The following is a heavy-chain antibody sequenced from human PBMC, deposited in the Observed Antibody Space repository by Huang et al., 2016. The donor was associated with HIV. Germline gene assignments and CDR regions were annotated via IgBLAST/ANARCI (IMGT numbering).Heavy chain of an antibody. J-gene: IGHJ6*02. V-gene: IGHV5-51*01. D-gene: IGHD3-9*01. CDR1: GDSFSSYW. Sequence: EVQLVQSGAEVKKPGESLKISCRVSGDSFSSYWIGWVRQMPGRGLEGRGVIYPADSDIKYSPSFKDQVIIAVDKSFDIAYLQWRGLRASDTATYYCARQHTGYHIFDLWGQGTTVTVSS. CDR3: ARQHTGYHIFDL. CDR2: IYPADSDI.